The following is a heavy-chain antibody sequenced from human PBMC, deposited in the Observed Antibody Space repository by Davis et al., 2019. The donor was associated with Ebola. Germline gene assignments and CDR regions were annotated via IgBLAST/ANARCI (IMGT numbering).Heavy chain of an antibody. CDR1: GYSISSGYY. J-gene: IGHJ4*02. D-gene: IGHD5-18*01. V-gene: IGHV4-38-2*02. Sequence: PGGSLRLSCTVSGYSISSGYYWGWIRQPPGKGLEWIGSIYHSGSTYYNPSLKSRVTISVDTSKNQFSLKLSSVTAADTAVYYCARETASRIDYWGQGTLVTVSS. CDR2: IYHSGST. CDR3: ARETASRIDY.